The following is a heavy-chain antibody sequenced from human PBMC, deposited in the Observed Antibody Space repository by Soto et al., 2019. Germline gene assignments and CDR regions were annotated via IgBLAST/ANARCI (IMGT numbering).Heavy chain of an antibody. V-gene: IGHV2-5*01. J-gene: IGHJ4*02. CDR2: ST. Sequence: SGPTLVNPTQTLTLTCTVSGFSLTTRGMTLGWIRQPPGKAPEWLALSTQYSPSLQSRLTFTEDTSKNQVVLTTTNMDPVDTAKYYCTLRQDTSRGTIYWGQGIMVTVSS. CDR3: TLRQDTSRGTIY. D-gene: IGHD3-3*01. CDR1: GFSLTTRGMT.